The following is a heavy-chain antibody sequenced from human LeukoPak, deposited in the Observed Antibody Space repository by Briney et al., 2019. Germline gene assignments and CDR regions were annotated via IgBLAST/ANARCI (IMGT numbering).Heavy chain of an antibody. D-gene: IGHD6-13*01. Sequence: ASVKVSYKASGYTFTSYGISWVRQAPGQGLEWMGWISAYNGNTNYAQKLQGRVTMTTDTSTSTAYMELRSLRSDDTAVYYCARDLGIAADLNWLDPWGQGTLVTVSS. J-gene: IGHJ5*02. CDR2: ISAYNGNT. V-gene: IGHV1-18*04. CDR3: ARDLGIAADLNWLDP. CDR1: GYTFTSYG.